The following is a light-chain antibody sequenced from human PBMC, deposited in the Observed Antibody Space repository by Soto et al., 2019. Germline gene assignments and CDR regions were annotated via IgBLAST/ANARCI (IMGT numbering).Light chain of an antibody. V-gene: IGKV3-15*01. Sequence: EIVMTQSPATLSVSPGERATLSCRASQSVSSNLAWYQQKPGQAPRLLIYGASTRATGFPARFSGSGSGTEFTLTLTSLQSEDFAFYYCHQYNNWPRGVTFGGGTKVEIK. CDR2: GAS. J-gene: IGKJ4*01. CDR3: HQYNNWPRGVT. CDR1: QSVSSN.